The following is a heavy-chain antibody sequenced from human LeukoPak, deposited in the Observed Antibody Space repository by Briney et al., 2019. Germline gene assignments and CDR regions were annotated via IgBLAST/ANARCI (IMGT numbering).Heavy chain of an antibody. Sequence: GRSLRLSCAASGFTFSTYAMHWVRQAPGKGLEGLAVISSDGSLEYYADSVKGRFTISRDNSKNTLYLQMNSLRAEDTAVYFCARDPVPAAARHFDYWGQGTLVTVSS. D-gene: IGHD2-2*01. CDR2: ISSDGSLE. CDR3: ARDPVPAAARHFDY. J-gene: IGHJ4*02. V-gene: IGHV3-30-3*01. CDR1: GFTFSTYA.